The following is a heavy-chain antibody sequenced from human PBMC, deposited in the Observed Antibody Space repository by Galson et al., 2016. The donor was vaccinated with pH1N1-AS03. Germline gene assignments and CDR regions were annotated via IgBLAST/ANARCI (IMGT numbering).Heavy chain of an antibody. CDR1: GFTFSDYY. CDR2: TTSSGGSGPTI. V-gene: IGHV3-11*01. J-gene: IGHJ4*02. Sequence: SLRLSCAASGFTFSDYYMSWIRQAPGKGLEWISCTTSSGGSGPTIYYADSVKGRFTISRDNAKNSLYLQMNSLRADDTAVYYSARGWYDIWTGYLVDPFDYWGQGALVTVSS. D-gene: IGHD3-9*01. CDR3: ARGWYDIWTGYLVDPFDY.